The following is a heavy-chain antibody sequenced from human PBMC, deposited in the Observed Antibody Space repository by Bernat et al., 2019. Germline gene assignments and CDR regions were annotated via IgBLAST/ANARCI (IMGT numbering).Heavy chain of an antibody. CDR3: VKGSSAWYSPLGY. J-gene: IGHJ4*02. D-gene: IGHD6-19*01. CDR2: ISWNSGNI. CDR1: GFIFDDYA. V-gene: IGHV3-9*01. Sequence: EVQLVESGGGLEQPGRSLRLSCATSGFIFDDYAMHWVRQAPGTGLEWVSGISWNSGNIGYADSVKGRFTISRDNAKNSLYLQMNSLRPEDTALYYCVKGSSAWYSPLGYWGQGTLVTVSS.